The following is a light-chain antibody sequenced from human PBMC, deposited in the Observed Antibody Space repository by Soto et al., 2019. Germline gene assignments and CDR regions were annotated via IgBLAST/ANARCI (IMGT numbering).Light chain of an antibody. J-gene: IGKJ1*01. CDR2: GAS. CDR3: QQYGSSPQT. Sequence: EIVLTQSPGTLSLSPGERATLSCRASQSVSSSCLAWYQQKPGQAPRLLIYGASSRATGIPDRFSGSGSRTDFTLTISRLEPEDFALYYCQQYGSSPQTFGQGTKVEIK. CDR1: QSVSSSC. V-gene: IGKV3-20*01.